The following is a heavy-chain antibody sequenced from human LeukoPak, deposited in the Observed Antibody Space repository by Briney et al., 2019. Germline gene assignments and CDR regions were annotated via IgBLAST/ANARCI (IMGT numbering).Heavy chain of an antibody. CDR1: GFTFSSYA. CDR2: ISGSGGST. Sequence: GGSLRLSCAASGFTFSSYAMSWVRQAPGRGLEWGSAISGSGGSTYYADSVKGRFTISRDNSKNTLYLQMNSLRAEDTAVYYCAKGPKGSSAEYYFDYWGQGTLVTVSS. J-gene: IGHJ4*02. CDR3: AKGPKGSSAEYYFDY. V-gene: IGHV3-23*01. D-gene: IGHD6-13*01.